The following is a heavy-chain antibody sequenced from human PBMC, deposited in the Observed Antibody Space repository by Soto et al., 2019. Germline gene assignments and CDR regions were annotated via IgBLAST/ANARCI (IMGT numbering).Heavy chain of an antibody. CDR1: GDSVSSNSAV. Sequence: SETLSLTCAITGDSVSSNSAVFIGVSQSPSRGLEWLGRTYYRSKWYYEYAVSVRGRITINPDTSKNQYSLQLNSVTPEDTAVYFCARGEQYSGRIFDYWGQGTLVTVSS. V-gene: IGHV6-1*01. D-gene: IGHD1-26*01. CDR3: ARGEQYSGRIFDY. J-gene: IGHJ4*01. CDR2: TYYRSKWYY.